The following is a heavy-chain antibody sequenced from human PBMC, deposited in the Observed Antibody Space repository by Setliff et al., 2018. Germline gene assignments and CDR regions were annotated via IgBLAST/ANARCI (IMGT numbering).Heavy chain of an antibody. Sequence: SETLSLTCTVSGGSISSGSYYWSWIRQPAGKGLEWIGRIYTRGSTNYNPSLKSRVTISVDTSRNQFSLKLSSVTAADTAVYYCARDRYADRTGGAFDIWGQGTRVTVSS. CDR1: GGSISSGSYY. V-gene: IGHV4-61*02. CDR2: IYTRGST. D-gene: IGHD4-17*01. CDR3: ARDRYADRTGGAFDI. J-gene: IGHJ3*02.